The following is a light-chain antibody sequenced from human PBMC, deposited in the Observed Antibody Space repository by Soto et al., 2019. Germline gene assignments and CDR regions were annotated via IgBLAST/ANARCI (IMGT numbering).Light chain of an antibody. V-gene: IGKV1-39*01. CDR3: QQPYTTHQIT. CDR2: IAS. J-gene: IGKJ5*01. Sequence: IKMTRSPSSLSASLGNSFSISCRASHNIGKYLNWYRHTSVKVPKVLIYIASTLESGVPSRLSRSRSATDFTLTISSLQPADFAIYYCQQPYTTHQITSAQGTRLEI. CDR1: HNIGKY.